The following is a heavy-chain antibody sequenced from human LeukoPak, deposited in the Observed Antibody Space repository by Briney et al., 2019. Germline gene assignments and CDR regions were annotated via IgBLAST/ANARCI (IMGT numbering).Heavy chain of an antibody. Sequence: SETLFLTCTVSGGSISSGSYYWSWIRQPAGKGLEWIGRIYTSGSTNYNPSLKSRVTISVDASKNQFSLKLSSVTAADTAVYYCARVLAYDSSGYSFQDAFDIWGQGTMVTVSS. CDR1: GGSISSGSYY. D-gene: IGHD3-22*01. J-gene: IGHJ3*02. CDR3: ARVLAYDSSGYSFQDAFDI. V-gene: IGHV4-61*02. CDR2: IYTSGST.